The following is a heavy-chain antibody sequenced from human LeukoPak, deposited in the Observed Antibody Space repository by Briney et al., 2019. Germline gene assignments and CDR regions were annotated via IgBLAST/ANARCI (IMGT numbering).Heavy chain of an antibody. CDR3: ARGLGYQLWLPHYYYYGMDV. V-gene: IGHV1-69*04. D-gene: IGHD5-18*01. J-gene: IGHJ6*02. Sequence: GASVKVSRKASGGTFSSYAISWVRQAPGQGLEWMGRIIPILGIANYAQKFQGRVTMTRNTSISTAYMELSSLRSEDTAVYYCARGLGYQLWLPHYYYYGMDVWGQGTTVTVSS. CDR1: GGTFSSYA. CDR2: IIPILGIA.